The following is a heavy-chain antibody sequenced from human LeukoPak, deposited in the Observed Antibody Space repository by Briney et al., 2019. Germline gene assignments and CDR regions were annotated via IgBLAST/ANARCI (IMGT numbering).Heavy chain of an antibody. CDR1: GFTFSSYS. J-gene: IGHJ6*02. CDR3: ARPRARDYYYGMDV. V-gene: IGHV3-48*04. Sequence: GGSLRLSCAASGFTFSSYSMNWVRQAPGKGLEWVSYISSSSSTIYYADSVKGRFTISRDNAKNSLYLQMNSLRAEDTAVYYCARPRARDYYYGMDVWGQGTTVTVSS. CDR2: ISSSSSTI.